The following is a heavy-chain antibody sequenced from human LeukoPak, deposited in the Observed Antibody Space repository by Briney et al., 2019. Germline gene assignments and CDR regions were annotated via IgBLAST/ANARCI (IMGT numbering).Heavy chain of an antibody. D-gene: IGHD5-18*01. Sequence: SETLSLTCAVYGGSFSGYYWSWIRQPPGKGLEWIGEINHSGSTNYNPSLKSRVTISVDTSKNQFSLKLSSVTAADTAVYYCARARDGTAMVVDYWGQGTLVTVSS. CDR1: GGSFSGYY. V-gene: IGHV4-34*01. J-gene: IGHJ4*02. CDR2: INHSGST. CDR3: ARARDGTAMVVDY.